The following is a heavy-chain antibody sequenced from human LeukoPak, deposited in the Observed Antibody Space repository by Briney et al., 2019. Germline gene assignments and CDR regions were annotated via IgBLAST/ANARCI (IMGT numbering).Heavy chain of an antibody. Sequence: ASVKVSCTASGYTFTSYGISWVRQAPGQGLEWMGWISACNGNTNYAQKLQGRVTMTTDTSTSTAYMELRSLRSDDTAVYYRARDGPSLWSGYYGYFQHWGQGTLVTVSS. CDR1: GYTFTSYG. CDR3: ARDGPSLWSGYYGYFQH. J-gene: IGHJ1*01. CDR2: ISACNGNT. D-gene: IGHD3-3*01. V-gene: IGHV1-18*01.